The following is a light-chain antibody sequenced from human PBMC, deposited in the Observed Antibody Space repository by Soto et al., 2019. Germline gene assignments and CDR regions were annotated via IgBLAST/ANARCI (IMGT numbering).Light chain of an antibody. CDR3: QQYGGSPPVT. V-gene: IGKV3-20*01. CDR2: GSS. J-gene: IGKJ4*01. Sequence: EIVLTQSPGTLSLSPGERATLSCRASQSVSFTYLAWYQQKPGQAPRLLIYGSSVRATGIPDRFRGGGSGTYFTLTISRLEPEDFAVYYCQQYGGSPPVTFGGGTKVEIK. CDR1: QSVSFTY.